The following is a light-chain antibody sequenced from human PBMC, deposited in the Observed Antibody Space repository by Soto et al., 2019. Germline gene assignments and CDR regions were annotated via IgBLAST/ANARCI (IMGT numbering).Light chain of an antibody. Sequence: QSALTQPRSVSGSPGQSVTISCTGTSSAVENYNYVSWFQQYPGKAPKLMIYDVDKRPSGVPDRFSGSKSGNTASLTISGLQADDDANYYCCSYAGSYTLYAFGTGTKVTVL. CDR1: SSAVENYNY. CDR2: DVD. J-gene: IGLJ1*01. V-gene: IGLV2-11*01. CDR3: CSYAGSYTLYA.